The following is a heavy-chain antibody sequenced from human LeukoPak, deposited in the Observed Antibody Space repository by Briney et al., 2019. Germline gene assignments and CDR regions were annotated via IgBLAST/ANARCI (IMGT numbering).Heavy chain of an antibody. D-gene: IGHD5-12*01. Sequence: PGGSLRLSCAASGFTFSTFAMSWVRQAPGKGLEWVSAISGSGGGTYYADSVKGRLTISRDNSKNTLYLQMSSLRAEDTAVYYCAKAFSAYENWPPNWFDPWSQGTLVTVSS. CDR2: ISGSGGGT. CDR3: AKAFSAYENWPPNWFDP. V-gene: IGHV3-23*01. J-gene: IGHJ5*02. CDR1: GFTFSTFA.